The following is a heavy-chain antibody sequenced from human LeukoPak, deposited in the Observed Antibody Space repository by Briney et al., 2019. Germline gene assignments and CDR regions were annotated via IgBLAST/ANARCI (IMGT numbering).Heavy chain of an antibody. CDR3: ARGTLNIPGEHGAFDY. CDR2: ISTSSSYI. CDR1: GFTFSSYS. V-gene: IGHV3-21*01. Sequence: PGGSLRLSCAASGFTFSSYSMNWVRQAPGKGLEWVSSISTSSSYIHYADSVKGRFTISRDNAKNSLYLQMSRLRAEDTAVYYCARGTLNIPGEHGAFDYWGQGTLVTVSS. D-gene: IGHD1-14*01. J-gene: IGHJ4*02.